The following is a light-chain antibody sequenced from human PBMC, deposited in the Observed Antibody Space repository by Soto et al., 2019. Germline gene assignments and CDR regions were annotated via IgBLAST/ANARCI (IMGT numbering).Light chain of an antibody. CDR3: SSYTSSTTLYV. Sequence: QSALTQPASVSGSPGQSITISCTGTSSDVGGYNYVSWYQQHPGKAPKLMIYDVSNRPSGVSNRFSGSKSGNTASLTISGLQAEDEADYCCSSYTSSTTLYVFGTGTKHTVL. J-gene: IGLJ1*01. V-gene: IGLV2-14*01. CDR1: SSDVGGYNY. CDR2: DVS.